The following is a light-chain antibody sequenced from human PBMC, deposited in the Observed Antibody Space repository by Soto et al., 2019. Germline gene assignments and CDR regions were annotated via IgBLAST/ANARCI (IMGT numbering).Light chain of an antibody. J-gene: IGKJ5*01. Sequence: IQLTQSPSSLSASVGDRVTVTCRASQGISSYLAWYQQKPGKAPNLLIYAASTLRSGVPSRFSGSGSGTECTLTISSLQPEDFAAYYCQQRNAYPITFGQGTRLEIK. CDR3: QQRNAYPIT. CDR1: QGISSY. V-gene: IGKV1-9*01. CDR2: AAS.